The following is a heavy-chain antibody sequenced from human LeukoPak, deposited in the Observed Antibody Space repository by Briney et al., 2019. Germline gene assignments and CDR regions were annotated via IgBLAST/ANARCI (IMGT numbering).Heavy chain of an antibody. CDR2: IYYSGST. D-gene: IGHD3-22*01. Sequence: SETLSLICTVSGGSISSYYWSWIRQPPGKGLEWIGYIYYSGSTNYNPSLKSRVTISVDTSKNQFSLKLSSVTAADTAVYYCARGYYDSSGTLDYWGQGTLVTVSS. CDR1: GGSISSYY. J-gene: IGHJ4*02. CDR3: ARGYYDSSGTLDY. V-gene: IGHV4-59*01.